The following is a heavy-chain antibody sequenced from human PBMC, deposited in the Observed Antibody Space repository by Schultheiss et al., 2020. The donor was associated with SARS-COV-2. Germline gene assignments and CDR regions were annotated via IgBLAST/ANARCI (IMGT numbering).Heavy chain of an antibody. CDR2: IYHSGIT. D-gene: IGHD4-17*01. J-gene: IGHJ4*02. CDR1: GYSISSGYY. Sequence: SETLSLTCAVSGYSISSGYYWGWIRQPPGKGLEWIGSIYHSGITNYNPTLKSRVTISVDTSKNHFSLKLSSVTAADTAVYYCASAHDYGDHDRSFGYWGQGSVVTGSS. CDR3: ASAHDYGDHDRSFGY. V-gene: IGHV4-38-2*01.